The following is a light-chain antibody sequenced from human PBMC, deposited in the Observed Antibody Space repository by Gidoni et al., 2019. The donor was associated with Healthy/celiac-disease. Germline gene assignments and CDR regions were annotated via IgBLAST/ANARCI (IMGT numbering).Light chain of an antibody. Sequence: QSALTQPASVSGSPGQSITISCTGTSSDVGGYYYVSWYQKHPGKAPKLMIYDVSNRPSGVSNRFSGSKSGNTASLTISGLQAEDEADYYCSSYTSSSTLVVFGGGTKLTVL. V-gene: IGLV2-14*01. CDR1: SSDVGGYYY. J-gene: IGLJ2*01. CDR2: DVS. CDR3: SSYTSSSTLVV.